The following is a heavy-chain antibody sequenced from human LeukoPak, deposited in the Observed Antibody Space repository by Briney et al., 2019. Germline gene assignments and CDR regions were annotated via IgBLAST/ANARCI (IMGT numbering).Heavy chain of an antibody. V-gene: IGHV6-1*01. CDR2: TYYRSKWYN. J-gene: IGHJ3*02. Sequence: SQTLSLTCAISGDSVSSNSAAWNWIRQSPSRGLEWLGRTYYRSKWYNDYAVSVKSRITINPDTSKNQFSLQLNSVTPEDTAVYYCASKTQGYSGYVDAFDIWGQGTMVTVSS. CDR3: ASKTQGYSGYVDAFDI. D-gene: IGHD5-12*01. CDR1: GDSVSSNSAA.